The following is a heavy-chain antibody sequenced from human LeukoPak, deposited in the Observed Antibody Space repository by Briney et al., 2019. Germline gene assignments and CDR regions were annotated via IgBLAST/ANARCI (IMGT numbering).Heavy chain of an antibody. D-gene: IGHD3-16*01. V-gene: IGHV3-74*01. J-gene: IGHJ4*02. CDR3: ASHWGGY. Sequence: GGSLRLSCAASGNYWMHWVRQAPGKGLVWVSHINSDGSWTSYADSVKGRFTISRDNLKNTLYLQMNSLRAEDTAVYYCASHWGGYWGQGTLVTVSS. CDR1: GNYW. CDR2: INSDGSWT.